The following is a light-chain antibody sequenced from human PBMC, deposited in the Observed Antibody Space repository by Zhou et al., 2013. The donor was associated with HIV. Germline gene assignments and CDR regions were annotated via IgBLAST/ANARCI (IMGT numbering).Light chain of an antibody. Sequence: DVVMTQSPLSLPVTLGQPASISCRSSQSLVHSDGNTYLNWFQQRPGQSPRRLIYRVSNRDSGVPDRFSGSGSGTDFTLKISRVEAEDVGVYYCMQSLQTPFTFGQGTKLVI. CDR1: QSLVHSDGNTY. J-gene: IGKJ2*01. CDR3: MQSLQTPFT. V-gene: IGKV2-30*02. CDR2: RVS.